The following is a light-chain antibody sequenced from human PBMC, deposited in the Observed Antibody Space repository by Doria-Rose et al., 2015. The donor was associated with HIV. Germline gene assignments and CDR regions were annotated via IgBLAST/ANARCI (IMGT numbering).Light chain of an antibody. Sequence: EIAMTQSPGTLSLSPGERATLSCRASQRFSSTYLAWYQQKPGQAPSLLIYDGSTRATGIPDRFSASGSGTDFTLTINRLEPEDFALYYCHQYGTSWTFGQGTKVEI. CDR1: QRFSSTY. CDR2: DGS. CDR3: HQYGTSWT. J-gene: IGKJ1*01. V-gene: IGKV3-20*01.